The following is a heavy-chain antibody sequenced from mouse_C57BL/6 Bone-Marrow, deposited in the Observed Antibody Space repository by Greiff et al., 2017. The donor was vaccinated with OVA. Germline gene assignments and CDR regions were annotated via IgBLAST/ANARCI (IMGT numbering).Heavy chain of an antibody. CDR2: IYPRSGNT. Sequence: VKLQESGAELARPGASVKLSCKASGYTFTSYGISWVKQRTGQGLEWIGEIYPRSGNTYYNEKFKGKATLTADKSSSTAYMELRSLTSEDSAVYFCARSAYYGSSYEYFDVWGTGTTVTVSS. D-gene: IGHD1-1*01. CDR1: GYTFTSYG. CDR3: ARSAYYGSSYEYFDV. V-gene: IGHV1-81*01. J-gene: IGHJ1*03.